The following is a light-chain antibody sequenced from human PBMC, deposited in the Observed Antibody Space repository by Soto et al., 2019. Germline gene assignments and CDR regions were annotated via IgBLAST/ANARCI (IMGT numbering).Light chain of an antibody. CDR3: QQYNNWPPVT. Sequence: EIVLTQSPGTLSLSPGERATLSCRASHTISSSYLAWYQQKPGQAPRLLIYGASTRATGIPARFSGSGSGTEFTLTISSLQSEDFAVYYCQQYNNWPPVTFGPGTKVDIK. J-gene: IGKJ3*01. CDR2: GAS. CDR1: HTISSSY. V-gene: IGKV3-15*01.